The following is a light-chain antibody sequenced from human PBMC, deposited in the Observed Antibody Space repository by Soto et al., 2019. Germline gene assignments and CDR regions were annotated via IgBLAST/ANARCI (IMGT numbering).Light chain of an antibody. Sequence: DIQMTQSPSSVSASVGDRVTITCRASQGISSWLAWYQQKPGKAPNLLIYVASNLQSGVPSRFSGSGSGTDFTLTLRSLQPEGFGTYYCLQADSFPITFGQGTRLEIK. CDR2: VAS. CDR3: LQADSFPIT. V-gene: IGKV1-12*01. J-gene: IGKJ5*01. CDR1: QGISSW.